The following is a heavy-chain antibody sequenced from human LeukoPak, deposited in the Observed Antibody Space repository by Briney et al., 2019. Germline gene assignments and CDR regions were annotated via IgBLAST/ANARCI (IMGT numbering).Heavy chain of an antibody. CDR3: AKDLRVPAAIPDDDY. CDR2: IRYDGSNK. Sequence: PGGSLRLSCAASGFTFSSYGMHWVRQAPGKGLEWVAFIRYDGSNKYYADSVKGRFTISRDNSKNTLYLQMNSLRAEDTAVYYCAKDLRVPAAIPDDDYWGQGTLVTVSS. J-gene: IGHJ4*02. D-gene: IGHD2-2*02. V-gene: IGHV3-30*02. CDR1: GFTFSSYG.